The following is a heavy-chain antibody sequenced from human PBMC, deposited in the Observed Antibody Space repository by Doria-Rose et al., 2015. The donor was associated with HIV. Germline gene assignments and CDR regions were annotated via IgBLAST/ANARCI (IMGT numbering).Heavy chain of an antibody. V-gene: IGHV2-26*01. Sequence: SGPVLVKPTETLTLTCTVSGVSLSSPGMGVSWIRQPPGKALEWLANNFSDDERSYKTSLKSRLTSSRGTSKGQVVLTMTDMDPVDTATYYCARIKSSRWYHKYYFDFWGQGTLVIVSA. D-gene: IGHD6-13*01. CDR1: GVSLSSPGMG. CDR3: ARIKSSRWYHKYYFDF. CDR2: NFSDDER. J-gene: IGHJ4*02.